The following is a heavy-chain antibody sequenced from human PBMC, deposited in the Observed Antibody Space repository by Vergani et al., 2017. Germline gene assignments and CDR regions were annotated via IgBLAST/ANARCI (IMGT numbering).Heavy chain of an antibody. CDR1: GHTFTNYY. Sequence: QVLLVQSGAEVKKPGASVRVSCKTSGHTFTNYYIHWVRQAPGQGLEWMGIINPSGGSTTYAQQFQGRLTMTRDTSTSTVYMDLSNLRSEDTAVYYCARPHGDILPPDPRRLDYWGQGTLVTVSS. V-gene: IGHV1-46*03. CDR2: INPSGGST. J-gene: IGHJ4*02. CDR3: ARPHGDILPPDPRRLDY.